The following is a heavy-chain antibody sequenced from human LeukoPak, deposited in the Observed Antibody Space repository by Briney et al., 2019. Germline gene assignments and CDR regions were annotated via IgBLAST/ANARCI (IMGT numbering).Heavy chain of an antibody. Sequence: SETLSLTCAVYGGSFSDYYWIWIRQPPGKGLEWIGEISHRGRTNYNPSLKSRVTISVDTSKKQFSLNFNSMTAADTAVYYCAREIIAARGAFDIWGQGTMVTVTS. CDR3: AREIIAARGAFDI. V-gene: IGHV4-34*01. J-gene: IGHJ3*02. D-gene: IGHD6-6*01. CDR1: GGSFSDYY. CDR2: ISHRGRT.